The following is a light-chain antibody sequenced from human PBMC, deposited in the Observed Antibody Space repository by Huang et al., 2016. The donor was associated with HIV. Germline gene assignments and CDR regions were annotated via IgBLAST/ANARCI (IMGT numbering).Light chain of an antibody. V-gene: IGKV3-15*01. J-gene: IGKJ2*01. CDR2: GAS. CDR3: QQSNNWPRT. Sequence: EIVMTQSPATLSVSPGERATLTCRASQSVSSNLAWYQQKPGQAPRLLIYGASTRATGFPARFSGSGSGTEFTLTISSLQSEDFAVYYCQQSNNWPRTFGQGTKLEIK. CDR1: QSVSSN.